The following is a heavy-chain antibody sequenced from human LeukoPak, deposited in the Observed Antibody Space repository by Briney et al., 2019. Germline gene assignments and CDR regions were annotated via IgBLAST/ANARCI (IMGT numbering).Heavy chain of an antibody. Sequence: PSETLSLTCTVSGGSISNYHWSWIRQPAGKGLEWIGQIHTSGSTNYNPPLKSRVSMSMDTTEDQVSLTIRSVTAADTAFYYCARRDFSSGWSFDYWGQGTLVTVSS. CDR3: ARRDFSSGWSFDY. CDR1: GGSISNYH. V-gene: IGHV4-4*07. CDR2: IHTSGST. J-gene: IGHJ4*02. D-gene: IGHD6-19*01.